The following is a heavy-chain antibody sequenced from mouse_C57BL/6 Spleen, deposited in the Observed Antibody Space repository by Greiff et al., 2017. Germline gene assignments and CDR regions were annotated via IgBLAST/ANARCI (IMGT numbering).Heavy chain of an antibody. CDR1: GYTFTSSG. D-gene: IGHD2-4*01. V-gene: IGHV1-81*01. CDR2: IYPRSGNT. J-gene: IGHJ4*01. CDR3: ARRDYPHAMDY. Sequence: QVQLKQSGAELARPGASVKLSCKASGYTFTSSGISWVKQRTGQGLEWIGEIYPRSGNTYYNEKFKGKATLTADKSSSTAYMELRSLTSEDSAVYFCARRDYPHAMDYWGQGTSVTVSS.